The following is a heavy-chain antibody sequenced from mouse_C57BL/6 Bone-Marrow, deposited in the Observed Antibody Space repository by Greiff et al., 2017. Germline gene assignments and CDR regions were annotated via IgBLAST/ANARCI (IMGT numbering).Heavy chain of an antibody. D-gene: IGHD2-1*01. CDR2: IDPNSGGT. CDR1: GYTFTSYW. V-gene: IGHV1-72*01. J-gene: IGHJ4*01. CDR3: ARGEGIYYGNSYAMDY. Sequence: VQLVESGAELVKPGASVKLSCKASGYTFTSYWMHWVKQRPGRGLEWIGRIDPNSGGTKYNEKFKSKATLTVDKPSSTAYMQLSSLTSEDSAVYYCARGEGIYYGNSYAMDYWGQGTSVTVSS.